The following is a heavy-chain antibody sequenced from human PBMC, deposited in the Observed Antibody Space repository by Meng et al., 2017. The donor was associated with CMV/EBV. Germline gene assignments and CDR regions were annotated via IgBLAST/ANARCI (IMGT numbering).Heavy chain of an antibody. CDR2: IIPIFGTA. J-gene: IGHJ4*02. CDR1: GGTFSSYA. V-gene: IGHV1-69*05. CDR3: ARAPLQVEMATMGNYFDY. Sequence: SVKVSCKASGGTFSSYAISGVRQAPGQGLEWMGGIIPIFGTANYAQKFQGRVTITTDESTSTAYMELSSLRSEDTAVYYCARAPLQVEMATMGNYFDYWGQGTLVTVSS. D-gene: IGHD5-24*01.